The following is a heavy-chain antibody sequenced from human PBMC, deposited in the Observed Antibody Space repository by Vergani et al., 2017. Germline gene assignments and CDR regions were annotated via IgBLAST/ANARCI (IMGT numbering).Heavy chain of an antibody. D-gene: IGHD5-12*01. Sequence: EVQLVESGGGLVQPGGSLRLSCAASGFTFSSYSMNWVRQAPGMGLEWVSYISSSTSTIYYADSVKGRFTISRDNAKNSLYLQMNSLRAEDTAVYYCAKANPRNSGYDYLYYYHAMDVWGQGTTVTVSS. CDR1: GFTFSSYS. J-gene: IGHJ6*02. CDR2: ISSSTSTI. V-gene: IGHV3-48*01. CDR3: AKANPRNSGYDYLYYYHAMDV.